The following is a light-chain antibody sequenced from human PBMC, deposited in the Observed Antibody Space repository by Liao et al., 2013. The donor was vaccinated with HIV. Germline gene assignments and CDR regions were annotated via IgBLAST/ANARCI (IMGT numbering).Light chain of an antibody. CDR3: QAWDRNTAI. Sequence: SYVLTQTPSVSVAPGKTARITCEGINIESKSVHWYQQKAGQAPVLVIFYDTYRPSGIPERFSGSNSGNTATLTISGTQPTDEADYYCQAWDRNTAIFGGGTKLTVL. J-gene: IGLJ2*01. CDR1: NIESKS. V-gene: IGLV3-21*01. CDR2: YDT.